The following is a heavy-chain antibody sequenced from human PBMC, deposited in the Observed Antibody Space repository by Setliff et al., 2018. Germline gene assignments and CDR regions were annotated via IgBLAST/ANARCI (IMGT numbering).Heavy chain of an antibody. D-gene: IGHD3-3*01. CDR2: IRYDGSSK. CDR3: ATGPRDNRNFLNWLGS. Sequence: GGSLRLSCATSGFNFHNYGFHWVRQAPGKGLEWVAFIRYDGSSKYYTDSVKGRFTISRDPSRNTVYLQMSSLKSEDTALYFCATGPRDNRNFLNWLGSWGQGTLVTVSS. CDR1: GFNFHNYG. J-gene: IGHJ5*01. V-gene: IGHV3-30*02.